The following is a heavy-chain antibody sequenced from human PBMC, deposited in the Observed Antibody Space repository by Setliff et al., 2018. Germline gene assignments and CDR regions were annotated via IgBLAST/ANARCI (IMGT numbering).Heavy chain of an antibody. J-gene: IGHJ4*02. CDR2: IHYTGST. Sequence: SETLSLTCTVSGYSISSGYIWAWIRQTPGKGLEWIGYIHYTGSTNSNPSLKSRVTISMDTSKNQFSLKVSSVTAADTAVYYCARSFSRREKFLLDYWGQGALVTVSS. CDR1: GYSISSGYI. CDR3: ARSFSRREKFLLDY. V-gene: IGHV4-38-2*02.